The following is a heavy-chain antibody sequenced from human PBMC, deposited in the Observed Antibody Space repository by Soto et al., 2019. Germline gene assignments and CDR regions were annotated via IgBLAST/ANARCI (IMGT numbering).Heavy chain of an antibody. CDR1: GYNFNSPS. Sequence: QVPLAQSGSESMQPGASAKASCKGSGYNFNSPSTPRLRQAPGQGLEWMGWINPNTGNPTYEQGFTGRFVFSVDTSVSTVYLQIFSLKADDSAVYYCARDRASGSFDYWGQGTLVTVSS. CDR3: ARDRASGSFDY. D-gene: IGHD1-26*01. V-gene: IGHV7-4-1*01. CDR2: INPNTGNP. J-gene: IGHJ4*02.